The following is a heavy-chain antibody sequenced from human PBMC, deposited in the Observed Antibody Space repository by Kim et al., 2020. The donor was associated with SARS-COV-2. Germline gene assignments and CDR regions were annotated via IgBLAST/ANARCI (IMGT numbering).Heavy chain of an antibody. D-gene: IGHD3-10*01. CDR3: ASPLGY. J-gene: IGHJ4*02. CDR2: YNSGST. Sequence: YNSGSTNYHHSLKSRVTMSVDTSKNQCSMKLSSVTAADTAVYYCASPLGYWGQGTLVTVSS. V-gene: IGHV4-4*07.